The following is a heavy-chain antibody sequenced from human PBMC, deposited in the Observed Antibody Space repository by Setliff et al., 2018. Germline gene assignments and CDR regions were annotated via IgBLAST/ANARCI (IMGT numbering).Heavy chain of an antibody. D-gene: IGHD5-18*01. J-gene: IGHJ4*02. V-gene: IGHV4-39*02. Sequence: PSETLSLTCTVSGGSISTNTYFWGWIRQPPGKGLEWIGNTYYSGDTYYNPSLKSRVTISVDTSKNQFSLKLSSVTAADTAVYYCAREVRDTAVVTGACWGQGTLVTVSS. CDR3: AREVRDTAVVTGAC. CDR2: TYYSGDT. CDR1: GGSISTNTYF.